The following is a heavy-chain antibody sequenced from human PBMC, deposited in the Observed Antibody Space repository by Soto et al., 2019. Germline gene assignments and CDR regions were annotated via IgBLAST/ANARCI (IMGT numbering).Heavy chain of an antibody. CDR3: ARVYGDYLWYFDL. D-gene: IGHD4-17*01. J-gene: IGHJ2*01. CDR2: ISSSSSYI. CDR1: GFTFSSYS. Sequence: EVQLVESGGGLVKPGGSLRLSCAASGFTFSSYSMNWVRQAPGKGLEWVSSISSSSSYIYYADSVKGRFTISRDNAKNSLYLQMNSLRAEDTAVYYCARVYGDYLWYFDLWGRGTLVTVSS. V-gene: IGHV3-21*01.